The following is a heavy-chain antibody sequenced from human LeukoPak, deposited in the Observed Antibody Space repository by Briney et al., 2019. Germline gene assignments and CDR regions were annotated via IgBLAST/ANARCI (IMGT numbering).Heavy chain of an antibody. CDR3: ARFVLEALSGYHYFDY. Sequence: ASVKVSCKASGYTFTSYAMNWVRQAPGQGLEWMGWINTNTGNPTYAQGFTGRFVFSLDSSVSTAYLQISSLKAEDTAVYYCARFVLEALSGYHYFDYWGQGTLVTVSS. J-gene: IGHJ4*02. CDR2: INTNTGNP. D-gene: IGHD5-12*01. V-gene: IGHV7-4-1*02. CDR1: GYTFTSYA.